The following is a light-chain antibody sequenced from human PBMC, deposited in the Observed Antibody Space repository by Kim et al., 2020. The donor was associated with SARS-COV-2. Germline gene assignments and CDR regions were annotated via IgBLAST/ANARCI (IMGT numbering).Light chain of an antibody. Sequence: PGKGATLPCRASHSVDINLAWYQQTPGQAPRLLIYDAAIRATGIPTRFSGSGSGTDFTLTISSLEAEDFAMYYCQQHSSWPPALTFGGGTKVDIK. CDR2: DAA. J-gene: IGKJ4*01. CDR3: QQHSSWPPALT. CDR1: HSVDIN. V-gene: IGKV3-11*01.